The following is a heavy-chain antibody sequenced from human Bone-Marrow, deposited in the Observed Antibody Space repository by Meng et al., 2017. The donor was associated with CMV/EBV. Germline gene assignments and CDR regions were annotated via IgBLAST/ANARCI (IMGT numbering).Heavy chain of an antibody. D-gene: IGHD3-3*01. CDR2: ISSSSSYI. CDR3: AREGYDFWSGYPTLYYYGMDV. Sequence: GGSLRLPCAASGFTFSSYSMNWVRQAPGKGLEWVLSISSSSSYIYYADSVKGRFTISRDNAKNSLYLKMNSLRAEDTAVYYCAREGYDFWSGYPTLYYYGMDVWGQGNTVTVSS. V-gene: IGHV3-21*01. CDR1: GFTFSSYS. J-gene: IGHJ6*02.